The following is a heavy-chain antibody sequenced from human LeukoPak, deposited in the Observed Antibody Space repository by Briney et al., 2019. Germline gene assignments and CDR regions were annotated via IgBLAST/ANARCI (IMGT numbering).Heavy chain of an antibody. D-gene: IGHD6-19*01. J-gene: IGHJ4*02. CDR1: GFTFSSYA. CDR3: AKDVGKLLVAGTNVFDY. Sequence: PGGSLRLSCAASGFTFSSYAMSWVRQAPGKGLEWVSAISGSGGSTYYADSVKGRFTISRDNSKNTLYLQMNSLRAEDTAVYYCAKDVGKLLVAGTNVFDYWGQGTLVTVSS. V-gene: IGHV3-23*01. CDR2: ISGSGGST.